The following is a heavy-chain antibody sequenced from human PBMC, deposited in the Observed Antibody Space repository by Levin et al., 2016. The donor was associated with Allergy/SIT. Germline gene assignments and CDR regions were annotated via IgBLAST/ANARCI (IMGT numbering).Heavy chain of an antibody. V-gene: IGHV4-4*02. J-gene: IGHJ4*02. CDR2: VYHSGST. Sequence: VRQAPGKGLEWLGEVYHSGSTNYNPSLKSRLTISIDTSKNQFSLKLSSVTAADTAIYYCARDREWFGELRGFDYWGQGALVTVSS. CDR3: ARDREWFGELRGFDY. D-gene: IGHD3-10*01.